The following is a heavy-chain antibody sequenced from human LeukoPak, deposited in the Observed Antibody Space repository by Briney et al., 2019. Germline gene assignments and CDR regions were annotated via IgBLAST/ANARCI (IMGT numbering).Heavy chain of an antibody. CDR3: AVYYQMTDYYGMDV. Sequence: GGSLRLSCAASGFTFSSYSMNWVRQAPGKGLEWVSYISSSSSTIYYADSVKGRFTISRDNAKNSLYLQMNSLRAEDTAVYYCAVYYQMTDYYGMDVWGQGTTVTVSS. CDR1: GFTFSSYS. D-gene: IGHD2-2*01. V-gene: IGHV3-48*04. J-gene: IGHJ6*02. CDR2: ISSSSSTI.